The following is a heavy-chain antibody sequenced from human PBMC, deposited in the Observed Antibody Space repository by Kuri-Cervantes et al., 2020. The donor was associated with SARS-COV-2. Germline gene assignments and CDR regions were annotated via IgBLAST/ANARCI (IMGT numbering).Heavy chain of an antibody. CDR1: GXRLSNYE. D-gene: IGHD5-18*01. Sequence: GEXXXISXXASGXRLSNYEMSWVRQAPGKGLEWMATIKQVDSEKYYVDSVKGRFTISGDNAKSSLYLQMNSLRAEDTAVYYCARAQGEIRLWKRLNFDYWGQGTLVTVSS. J-gene: IGHJ4*02. CDR2: IKQVDSEK. V-gene: IGHV3-7*03. CDR3: ARAQGEIRLWKRLNFDY.